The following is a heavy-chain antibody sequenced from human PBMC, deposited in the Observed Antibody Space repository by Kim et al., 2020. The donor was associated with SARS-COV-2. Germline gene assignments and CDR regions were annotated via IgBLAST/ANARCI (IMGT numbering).Heavy chain of an antibody. J-gene: IGHJ4*02. CDR3: AKGVYDILTGSHYFDY. D-gene: IGHD3-9*01. V-gene: IGHV3-30*02. Sequence: SVKCRFTIARDNSKNTLYLQMNSLRAEDTAVYYCAKGVYDILTGSHYFDYWGQGTLVTVSS.